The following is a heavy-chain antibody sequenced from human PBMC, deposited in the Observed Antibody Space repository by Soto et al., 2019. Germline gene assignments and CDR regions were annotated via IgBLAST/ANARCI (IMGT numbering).Heavy chain of an antibody. D-gene: IGHD3-22*01. CDR2: IWYDGSNK. J-gene: IGHJ5*02. V-gene: IGHV3-33*01. Sequence: QPGGSLRLSCAASGFTFSSYGMHWVRQAPGKGLEWVAVIWYDGSNKYYADSVKGRFTISRDNSKNTLHLQMNSLRAEDTAVYYCAREEQYYDSSGLGWFDPWGQGTLVTVSS. CDR3: AREEQYYDSSGLGWFDP. CDR1: GFTFSSYG.